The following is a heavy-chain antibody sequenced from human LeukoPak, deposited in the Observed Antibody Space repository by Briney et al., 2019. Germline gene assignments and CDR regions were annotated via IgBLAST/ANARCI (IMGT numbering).Heavy chain of an antibody. CDR1: GGSISSYY. V-gene: IGHV4-34*01. CDR2: INHSGST. Sequence: SETLSLTCTVSGGSISSYYWSWIRQPPGKGLEWIGEINHSGSTNYNPSLKSRVTISVDTSKNQFSLKPSSVTAADTAVYYCARHRNVLRYFDWSPTHAFDIWGQGTMVTVSS. CDR3: ARHRNVLRYFDWSPTHAFDI. D-gene: IGHD3-9*01. J-gene: IGHJ3*02.